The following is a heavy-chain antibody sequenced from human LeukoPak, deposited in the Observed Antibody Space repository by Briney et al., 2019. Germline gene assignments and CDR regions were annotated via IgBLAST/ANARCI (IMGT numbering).Heavy chain of an antibody. CDR1: GFRFSSYV. D-gene: IGHD1-26*01. V-gene: IGHV3-23*01. J-gene: IGHJ4*02. CDR2: IDGSDGAS. CDR3: ARVDSGNYYY. Sequence: GGSLRLSCAASGFRFSSYVMSWVRQAPGKGLEYVSSIDGSDGASYYADSVKGRFTISRDNSKNTLFLQMNSLRVEDTAVYYCARVDSGNYYYWGQGTLLTVSS.